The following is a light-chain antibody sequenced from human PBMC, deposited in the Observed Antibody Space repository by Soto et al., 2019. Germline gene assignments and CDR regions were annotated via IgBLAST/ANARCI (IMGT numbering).Light chain of an antibody. V-gene: IGLV2-14*01. J-gene: IGLJ1*01. Sequence: QSVLTQPPSVSGAPGQSITISCTGTSSDVGNYKYVSWYQQHPGKAPKLMIYEVSNRPSGVSNRFSGPKSGNTASLTISGLQAEDETAYYCFSYTSSGTYVFGTGTKVTVL. CDR1: SSDVGNYKY. CDR3: FSYTSSGTYV. CDR2: EVS.